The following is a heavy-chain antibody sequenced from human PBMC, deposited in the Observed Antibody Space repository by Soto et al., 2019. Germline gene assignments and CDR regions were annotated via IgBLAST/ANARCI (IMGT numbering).Heavy chain of an antibody. Sequence: SETLSLTCTVYGGSISAYNWSWIRQSPGKGLEWIGEFNHSGRTTYNPSLKSRVAISVDTSKNHFSLKLSSVTAADTAVYYCASPNLYCGGDCYYFNNWGQGTLVTVSS. CDR3: ASPNLYCGGDCYYFNN. D-gene: IGHD2-21*02. CDR1: GGSISAYN. J-gene: IGHJ4*02. V-gene: IGHV4-34*01. CDR2: FNHSGRT.